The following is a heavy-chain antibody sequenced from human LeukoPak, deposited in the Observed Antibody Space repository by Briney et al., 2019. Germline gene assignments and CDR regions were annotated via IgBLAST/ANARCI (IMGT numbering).Heavy chain of an antibody. J-gene: IGHJ4*02. CDR1: GYRFFDYW. CDR2: IRPKTGDA. Sequence: GASVKVSCRAVGYRFFDYWLHWVRQAPGQGPEWMGYIRPKTGDADYARDFQGRVVMTRDMSTNTAYMELTGLTSDDTAVYYCARDTPHQRFDYWGQGTLVIVSS. CDR3: ARDTPHQRFDY. V-gene: IGHV1-2*02.